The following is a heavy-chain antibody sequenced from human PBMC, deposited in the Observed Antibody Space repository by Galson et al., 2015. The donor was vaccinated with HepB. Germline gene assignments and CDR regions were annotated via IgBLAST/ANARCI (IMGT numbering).Heavy chain of an antibody. D-gene: IGHD6-6*01. V-gene: IGHV5-51*01. J-gene: IGHJ6*02. CDR1: GYSFTSYW. CDR2: IYPGDSDT. CDR3: ARLQSSSALHRYGMDV. Sequence: QSGAEVKKPGESLKISCKGSGYSFTSYWIGWVRQMPGKGLEWMGIIYPGDSDTRYSPSFQGQVTISADKSISTAYLQWSSLKASDTAMYYCARLQSSSALHRYGMDVWGQGTTVTVSS.